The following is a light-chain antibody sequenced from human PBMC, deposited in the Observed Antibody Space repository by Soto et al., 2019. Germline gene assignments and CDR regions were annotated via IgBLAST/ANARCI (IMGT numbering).Light chain of an antibody. CDR3: QSADSSGTYLYV. V-gene: IGLV3-25*03. Sequence: SYELTQPPSVSVSPGQTARITCSGDVLSDQYGYWYQQKPGQAPGLGMYKDSERPSGIPERFSGSSSGTTVTLTISGVQAEDEADYYCQSADSSGTYLYVFGTGTKLTVL. J-gene: IGLJ1*01. CDR1: VLSDQY. CDR2: KDS.